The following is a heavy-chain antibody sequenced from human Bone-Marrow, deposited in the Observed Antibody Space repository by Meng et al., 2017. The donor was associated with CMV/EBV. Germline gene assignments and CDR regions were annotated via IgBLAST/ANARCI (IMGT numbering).Heavy chain of an antibody. CDR1: GGSISSYY. V-gene: IGHV4-59*01. D-gene: IGHD3-3*01. J-gene: IGHJ6*02. Sequence: SETLSLTCTVSGGSISSYYWSWIRQPPGKGLEWIGYIYYSGSTNYNPSLKSRVTISVDTSKNQFSLKLSSVTAADTAVYYCAGSYYDFWSGYSAADYYYYYGMDVWGQGTTVTAP. CDR3: AGSYYDFWSGYSAADYYYYYGMDV. CDR2: IYYSGST.